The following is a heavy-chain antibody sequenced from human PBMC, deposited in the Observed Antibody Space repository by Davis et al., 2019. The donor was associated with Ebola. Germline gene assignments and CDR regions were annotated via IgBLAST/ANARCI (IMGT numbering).Heavy chain of an antibody. Sequence: DSVKGRFTISRDNSKITLYLQMNSLRAEDTAVYYCARVDGSGDYDLFYYFYMDVWGKGTTVTVSS. D-gene: IGHD4-17*01. CDR3: ARVDGSGDYDLFYYFYMDV. J-gene: IGHJ6*03. V-gene: IGHV3-30*07.